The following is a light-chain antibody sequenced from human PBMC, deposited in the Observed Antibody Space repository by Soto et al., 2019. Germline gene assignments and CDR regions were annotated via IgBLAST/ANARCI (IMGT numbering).Light chain of an antibody. CDR2: AAS. CDR1: QSMSKY. Sequence: DIQMTQSPSSLSASVGDRVTITCRASQSMSKYLNWYQQRPGKAPNLLIYAASSLQTGVPSRFSGSGSGTDFTLTISSLQPEDFAIYYCQQTYNTPYTFGQGTKVEFK. CDR3: QQTYNTPYT. J-gene: IGKJ2*01. V-gene: IGKV1-39*01.